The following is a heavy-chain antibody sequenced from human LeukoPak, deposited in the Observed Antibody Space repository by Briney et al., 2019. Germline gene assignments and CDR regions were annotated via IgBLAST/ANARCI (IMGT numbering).Heavy chain of an antibody. CDR1: GFTFSNYW. J-gene: IGHJ4*02. Sequence: GGSLRLSCVASGFTFSNYWMSWVRQAPGKGLEWVSAISVSGNTYHADSVKGRFTISRDSSKNTLYLQMNRLRAEDAAVYYCAKAPVTTCSGAYCYPFDYWGQGTLVTVSS. CDR3: AKAPVTTCSGAYCYPFDY. CDR2: ISVSGNT. D-gene: IGHD2-21*01. V-gene: IGHV3-23*01.